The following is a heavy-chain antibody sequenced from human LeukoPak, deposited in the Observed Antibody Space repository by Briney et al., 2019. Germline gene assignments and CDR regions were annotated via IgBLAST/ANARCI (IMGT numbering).Heavy chain of an antibody. CDR3: VRSAFLTTEFYFDY. CDR2: IKQDGSEK. V-gene: IGHV3-7*01. Sequence: GGSLRLSCVASGFTFNSYWMTWVRQAPGKGLEWVANIKQDGSEKNYVDSVKGRFTISRDNAKNTLYLQMNSLRAEDTAVYYCVRSAFLTTEFYFDYWGHGTLVTVSS. CDR1: GFTFNSYW. J-gene: IGHJ4*01. D-gene: IGHD4-11*01.